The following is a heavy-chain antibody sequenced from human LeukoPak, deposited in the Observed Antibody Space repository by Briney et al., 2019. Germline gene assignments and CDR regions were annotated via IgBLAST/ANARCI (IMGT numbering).Heavy chain of an antibody. J-gene: IGHJ4*02. V-gene: IGHV4-59*01. D-gene: IGHD3-3*01. Sequence: SSETLSLTCTVSGGSISSYYWSWIRQLPGKGLEWIGYIYYSGSTNYNPSLKSRVTISVDTSKNQFSLKLSSVTAADTAVYYCARVTGFLESYYFDYWGQGTLVTVSS. CDR2: IYYSGST. CDR3: ARVTGFLESYYFDY. CDR1: GGSISSYY.